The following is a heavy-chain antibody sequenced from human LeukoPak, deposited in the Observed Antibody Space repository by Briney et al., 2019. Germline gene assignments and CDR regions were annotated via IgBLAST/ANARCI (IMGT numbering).Heavy chain of an antibody. CDR3: ARSRSGRTGYLGYCSSTSCFDAFDI. J-gene: IGHJ3*02. CDR1: GGTFSSYA. Sequence: GASVKVSCKASGGTFSSYAISWVRQAPGQGLEWMGGIIPIFGTANYAQKFQGRVTITTDESTSTAYMELSSLRSEDTAVYYCARSRSGRTGYLGYCSSTSCFDAFDIWGQGTMVTVSS. V-gene: IGHV1-69*05. CDR2: IIPIFGTA. D-gene: IGHD2-2*01.